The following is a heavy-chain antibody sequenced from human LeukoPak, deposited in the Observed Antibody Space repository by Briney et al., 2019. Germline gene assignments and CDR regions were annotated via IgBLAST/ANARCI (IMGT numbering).Heavy chain of an antibody. CDR3: ARGTPNYDFWSGYYIGAYYFDY. D-gene: IGHD3-3*01. CDR2: IYYSGST. Sequence: PSETLSLTCTVSGGSTSSGDYYWSWIRQPPGKGLEWIGYIYYSGSTYYNPSLKSRVTISVDTSKNQFSLKLSSVTAADTAVYYCARGTPNYDFWSGYYIGAYYFDYWGQGTLVTVSS. V-gene: IGHV4-30-4*08. J-gene: IGHJ4*02. CDR1: GGSTSSGDYY.